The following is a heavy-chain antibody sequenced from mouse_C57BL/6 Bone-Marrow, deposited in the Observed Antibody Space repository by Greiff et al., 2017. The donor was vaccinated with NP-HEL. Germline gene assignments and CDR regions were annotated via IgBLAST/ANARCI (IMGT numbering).Heavy chain of an antibody. CDR2: ISSGGDYI. D-gene: IGHD1-1*01. Sequence: DVKLVESGEGLVKPGGSLKLSCAASGFTFSSYAMSWVRQTPEKRLEWVAYISSGGDYIYYADTVKGRFTISRDNARNTLYLQMSSLKSEDTAMYYCTRGNYYGSSHLLGRSYYYAMDYWGQGTSVTVSS. CDR3: TRGNYYGSSHLLGRSYYYAMDY. CDR1: GFTFSSYA. J-gene: IGHJ4*01. V-gene: IGHV5-9-1*02.